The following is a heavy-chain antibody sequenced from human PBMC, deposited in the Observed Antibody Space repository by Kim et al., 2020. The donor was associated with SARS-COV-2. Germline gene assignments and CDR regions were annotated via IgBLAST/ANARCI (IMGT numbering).Heavy chain of an antibody. Sequence: SVKVSCKASGGTFSSYAISWVRQAPGQGLEWMGGIIPIFGTANYAQKFQGRVTITADESTSTAYMELSSLRSEDTAVYYCARARDCSSTSCYTKNDYYYYGMDVWGQGTTVTVSS. D-gene: IGHD2-2*01. CDR2: IIPIFGTA. CDR3: ARARDCSSTSCYTKNDYYYYGMDV. V-gene: IGHV1-69*13. CDR1: GGTFSSYA. J-gene: IGHJ6*02.